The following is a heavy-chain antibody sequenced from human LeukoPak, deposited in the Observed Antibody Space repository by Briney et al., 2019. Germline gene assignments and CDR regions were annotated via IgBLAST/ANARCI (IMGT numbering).Heavy chain of an antibody. CDR1: GFTVSSNY. CDR2: IYSGGST. D-gene: IGHD2-2*01. CDR3: ARGGDIVVVPAAPFDY. V-gene: IGHV3-53*01. J-gene: IGHJ4*02. Sequence: GGSLRLSCAASGFTVSSNYMSWVRQAPGKGLEWVSVIYSGGSTYYADSVKGRFTISRDNSKNTLYLQMNSLRAEDTAVYYCARGGDIVVVPAAPFDYWGQGTLVTVSS.